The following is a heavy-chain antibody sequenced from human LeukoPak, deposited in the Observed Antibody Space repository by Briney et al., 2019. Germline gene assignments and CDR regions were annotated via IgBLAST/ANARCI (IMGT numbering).Heavy chain of an antibody. CDR2: INHSGST. Sequence: SETLSLTCTVSGGSISSYYWSWIRQPPGKGLEWIGEINHSGSTNYNPSLKSRVTISVDTSKSQFSLYMDSVTAADTAVYYCARDWNRYAYWGQGTLVTVSS. D-gene: IGHD1-1*01. CDR3: ARDWNRYAY. J-gene: IGHJ4*02. V-gene: IGHV4-59*12. CDR1: GGSISSYY.